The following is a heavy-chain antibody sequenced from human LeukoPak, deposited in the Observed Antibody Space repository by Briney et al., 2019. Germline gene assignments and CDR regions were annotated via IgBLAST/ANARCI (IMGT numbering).Heavy chain of an antibody. Sequence: GGSLRLSCTASEFSISHYAMSWVRQAPGKGLEWVSADTSSTTSTYYASSVRGRFTISRDNAKNSLYLQMNSLRAEDTAVYYCAREEGGDYWGQGTLVTVSS. CDR3: AREEGGDY. J-gene: IGHJ4*02. D-gene: IGHD1-26*01. V-gene: IGHV3-23*01. CDR1: EFSISHYA. CDR2: DTSSTTST.